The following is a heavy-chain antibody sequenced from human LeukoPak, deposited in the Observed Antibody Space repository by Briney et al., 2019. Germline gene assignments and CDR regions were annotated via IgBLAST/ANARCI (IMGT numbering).Heavy chain of an antibody. Sequence: SETLSLTCAVYGGSFSGYYWSWIRQPPGKGLEWIGEINHSGSTNYNPSLKSRVTISVDTSKNQFSLKLSSVTAADTAVYYCAGRVPRPIFGVVNKDTMDYWGQGTLVTVSS. J-gene: IGHJ4*02. CDR3: AGRVPRPIFGVVNKDTMDY. CDR1: GGSFSGYY. V-gene: IGHV4-34*01. CDR2: INHSGST. D-gene: IGHD3-3*01.